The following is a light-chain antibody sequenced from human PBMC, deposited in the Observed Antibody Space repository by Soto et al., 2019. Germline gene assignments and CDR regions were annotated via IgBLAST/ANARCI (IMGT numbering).Light chain of an antibody. CDR1: SSNIGSNS. CDR3: AAWDDRLNGQV. V-gene: IGLV1-44*01. CDR2: NDN. Sequence: QSVLTQPPSASATPGQRVTISCSGGSSNIGSNSVSWYRQVPGTAPKLLIFNDNMRPSGVPDRFSGSKSGPSASLAISGLQSEDEADYHCAAWDDRLNGQVFGTGTKLTVL. J-gene: IGLJ1*01.